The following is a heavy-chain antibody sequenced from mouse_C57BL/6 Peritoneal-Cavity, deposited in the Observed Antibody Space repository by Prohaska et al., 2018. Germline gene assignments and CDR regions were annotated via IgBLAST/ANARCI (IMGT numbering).Heavy chain of an antibody. CDR3: ARDYYADY. J-gene: IGHJ2*01. CDR2: MYPGSGST. CDR1: FTFTSYW. V-gene: IGHV1-55*01. Sequence: FTFTSYWITWVKQRPGQGLEWIGDMYPGSGSTNYNEKFKSKATLTVDTSSSTAYMQLSSLTSEDSAVYYCARDYYADYWGQGTTLTVSS.